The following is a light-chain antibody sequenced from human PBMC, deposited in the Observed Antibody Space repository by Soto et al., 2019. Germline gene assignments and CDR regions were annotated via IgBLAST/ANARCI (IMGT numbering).Light chain of an antibody. V-gene: IGKV3-20*01. Sequence: EIVLTQSPGTLSLSPGERATLSCRASQSVNSSYLAWYQQKPGQAPRLLIYGASSRATGIPDRFSGSGSGIDFTLPISSLEPEDFAVYYCQQYGSSPWTFGQGTKVEIK. CDR3: QQYGSSPWT. CDR1: QSVNSSY. J-gene: IGKJ1*01. CDR2: GAS.